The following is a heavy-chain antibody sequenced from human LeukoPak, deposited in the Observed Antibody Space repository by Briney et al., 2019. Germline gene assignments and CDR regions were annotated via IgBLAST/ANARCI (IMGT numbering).Heavy chain of an antibody. D-gene: IGHD3-10*01. CDR3: VKDRLLPHSPGDAFDI. Sequence: GGSLRLSCAVSGFTFSTYAMNWVRQAPGKGLEWVSGISGSGGSTYYADSVKGRFTISRDNSKNTVYLQMNSLRAEDTAVYYCVKDRLLPHSPGDAFDIWGQGAMVTVSS. V-gene: IGHV3-23*01. CDR1: GFTFSTYA. CDR2: ISGSGGST. J-gene: IGHJ3*02.